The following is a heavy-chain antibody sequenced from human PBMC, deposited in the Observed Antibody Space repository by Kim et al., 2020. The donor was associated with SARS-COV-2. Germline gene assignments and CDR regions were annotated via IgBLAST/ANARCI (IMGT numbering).Heavy chain of an antibody. D-gene: IGHD6-13*01. V-gene: IGHV4-59*01. CDR2: IYYSGST. J-gene: IGHJ5*02. CDR1: GGSISSYY. CDR3: ARVAAAGTDEKTKPYNWFDP. Sequence: SETLSLTCTVSGGSISSYYWSWIRQPPGKGLEWIGYIYYSGSTNYNPSLKSRVTISVDTSKNQFSLKLSSVTAADTAVYYCARVAAAGTDEKTKPYNWFDPWGQGTLVTVSS.